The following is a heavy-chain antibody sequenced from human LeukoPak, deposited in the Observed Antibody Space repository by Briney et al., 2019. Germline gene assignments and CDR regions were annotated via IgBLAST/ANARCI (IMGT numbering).Heavy chain of an antibody. CDR2: IKPSGGST. CDR3: ARGVYSSSSVNWFDP. CDR1: GYTFTSYY. J-gene: IGHJ5*02. V-gene: IGHV1-46*01. Sequence: ASVKVSCKASGYTFTSYYMHWVRQAPGQGLEWMGIIKPSGGSTTYAQKSQGRVTMTRDTSTSTVYMELSSLRSEDTAVYYCARGVYSSSSVNWFDPWGQGTLVTVSS. D-gene: IGHD6-6*01.